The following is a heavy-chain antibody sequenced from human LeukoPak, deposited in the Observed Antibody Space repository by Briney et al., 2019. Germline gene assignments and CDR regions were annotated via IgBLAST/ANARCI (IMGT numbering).Heavy chain of an antibody. D-gene: IGHD3-22*01. Sequence: PGGSLRLSCAASGFTFSTYNMNWVRQAPGKGLEWISYISADSSTVQYADSVRGRFTTFRDNAKNSLYLQMNSLRAEDTAVYYCVRDNSRGQSLGVIYWGQGSLVTVSS. CDR2: ISADSSTV. J-gene: IGHJ4*02. V-gene: IGHV3-48*01. CDR3: VRDNSRGQSLGVIY. CDR1: GFTFSTYN.